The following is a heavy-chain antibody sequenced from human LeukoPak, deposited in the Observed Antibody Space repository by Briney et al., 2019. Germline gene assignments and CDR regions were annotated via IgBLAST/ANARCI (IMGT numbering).Heavy chain of an antibody. CDR3: ARLLDIVATIDY. CDR2: IYYSGST. J-gene: IGHJ4*02. V-gene: IGHV4-39*01. CDR1: GGSISSYY. D-gene: IGHD5-12*01. Sequence: SETLSLTCTVSGGSISSYYWGWIRQPPGKGLEWIGSIYYSGSTYYNPSLKSRVTISVDTSKNQFSLKLSSVTAADTAVYYCARLLDIVATIDYWGQGTLVTVSS.